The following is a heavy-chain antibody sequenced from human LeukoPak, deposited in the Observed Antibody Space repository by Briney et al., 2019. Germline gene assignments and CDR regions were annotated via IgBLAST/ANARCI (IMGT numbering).Heavy chain of an antibody. V-gene: IGHV4-39*07. CDR3: ARRSSGSNTDFDY. CDR2: IYYSGST. D-gene: IGHD3-10*01. CDR1: GGSISSSSYY. Sequence: SETLSLTCTVSGGSISSSSYYWGWIRQPPGKGLEWIGSIYYSGSTYYNPSLKSRVTISVDTSKNQFSLKLSSVIAADTAVYYCARRSSGSNTDFDYWGQGTLVTVSS. J-gene: IGHJ4*02.